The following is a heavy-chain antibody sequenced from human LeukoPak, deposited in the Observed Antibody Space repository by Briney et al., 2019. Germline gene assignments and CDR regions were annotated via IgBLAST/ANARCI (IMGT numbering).Heavy chain of an antibody. J-gene: IGHJ4*02. CDR3: ARHEKGGAKGFDY. CDR2: IDYSGSP. V-gene: IGHV4-39*01. CDR1: GDSFSGSNYY. D-gene: IGHD1-26*01. Sequence: SETLSLTCTVSGDSFSGSNYYWGWIRQPPGKGLEWIGSIDYSGSPYYNPSLKSRVTTSVDTSKNPFSLKVNSVTAADTAVYYCARHEKGGAKGFDYWGQGTLVTVSS.